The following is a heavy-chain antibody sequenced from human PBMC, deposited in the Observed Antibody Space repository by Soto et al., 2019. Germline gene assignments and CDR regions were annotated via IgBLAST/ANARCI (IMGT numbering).Heavy chain of an antibody. V-gene: IGHV4-34*01. J-gene: IGHJ5*02. CDR3: ARTKDIVVVPAAILRRGPRFDP. Sequence: SETLSLTCAVYGGSFSGYYWSWIRQPPGKGLEWIGEINHSGSTNYNPSLKSRVTISVDTSKNQFSLKLSSVTAADTAVYYCARTKDIVVVPAAILRRGPRFDPWGQGTLVTVSS. D-gene: IGHD2-2*02. CDR1: GGSFSGYY. CDR2: INHSGST.